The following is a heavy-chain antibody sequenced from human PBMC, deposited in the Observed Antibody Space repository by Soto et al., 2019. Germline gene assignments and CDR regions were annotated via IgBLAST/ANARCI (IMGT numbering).Heavy chain of an antibody. V-gene: IGHV2-5*02. CDR1: GFSLSTSGVG. CDR3: AHRLGAFAFDY. Sequence: QITLKESGPTLVKPTQTLTLTCTFSGFSLSTSGVGVGWIRQPPGKALEWLALIYWDDDKRDSPSLKSRLIINKDTSKTLEVLTMTNMDPVAAATYYWAHRLGAFAFDYWGQGTLVTVSS. J-gene: IGHJ4*02. CDR2: IYWDDDK.